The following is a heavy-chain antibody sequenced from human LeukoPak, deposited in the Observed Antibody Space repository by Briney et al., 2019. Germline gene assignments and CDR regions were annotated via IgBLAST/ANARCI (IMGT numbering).Heavy chain of an antibody. CDR1: GGSLSDSNYF. J-gene: IGHJ4*02. V-gene: IGHV4-39*01. CDR3: ARLLTTWLYYFDY. Sequence: KTSETLSLTCTVSGGSLSDSNYFWGWIRQPPGKGLEWIGSIYYSGSTYYNPSLKSRVTISVDTSKNQFSLKLSSVTAADTAVYYCARLLTTWLYYFDYWGQGTLVTVSS. D-gene: IGHD4-17*01. CDR2: IYYSGST.